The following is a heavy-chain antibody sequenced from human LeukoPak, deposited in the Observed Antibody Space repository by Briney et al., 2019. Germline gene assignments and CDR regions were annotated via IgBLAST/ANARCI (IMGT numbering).Heavy chain of an antibody. CDR3: ARDPTGVGYDIPRGAFDI. CDR2: IYTSGST. J-gene: IGHJ3*02. D-gene: IGHD3-9*01. CDR1: GGSISSGSYY. V-gene: IGHV4-61*02. Sequence: SETLSLTCTVSGGSISSGSYYWSWIRQPAGKGLEWIGRIYTSGSTNYNPSLKSRVTISVDTSKNQFSLKLSSVTAADTAVYYCARDPTGVGYDIPRGAFDIWGQGTMVTVSS.